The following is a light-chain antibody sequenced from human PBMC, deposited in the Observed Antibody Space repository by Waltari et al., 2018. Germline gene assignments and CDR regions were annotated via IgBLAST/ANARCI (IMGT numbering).Light chain of an antibody. V-gene: IGKV4-1*01. Sequence: DIVMTQSPDSLAVSLGERATINCKSSQSVLYSSIHKNYLAGYQQKPGQYPNLLIYWAATREAGVPDRFSGSGSGTDFSLTISSLQAEDVAVYYCQQYYTTPYTFGQGTKLEIK. CDR3: QQYYTTPYT. CDR2: WAA. J-gene: IGKJ2*01. CDR1: QSVLYSSIHKNY.